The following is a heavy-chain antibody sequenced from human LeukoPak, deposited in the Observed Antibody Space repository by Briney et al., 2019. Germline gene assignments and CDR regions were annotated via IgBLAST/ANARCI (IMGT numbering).Heavy chain of an antibody. CDR2: IKGDGIST. D-gene: IGHD3-3*01. Sequence: GGSLRLSCAASGFDFSSNWMHWVRHAPGQGLVWVSRIKGDGISTNYADSVKGRFTISRDIAKNTLYLQMNSLRAEDTGVYYCAKDHYWSIDYRGRGTLVTVSS. J-gene: IGHJ4*02. V-gene: IGHV3-74*01. CDR1: GFDFSSNW. CDR3: AKDHYWSIDY.